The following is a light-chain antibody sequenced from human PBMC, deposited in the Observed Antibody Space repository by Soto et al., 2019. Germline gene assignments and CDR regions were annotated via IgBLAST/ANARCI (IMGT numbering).Light chain of an antibody. CDR1: QGISSY. CDR3: QQLNSYPLT. J-gene: IGKJ4*01. V-gene: IGKV1-9*01. Sequence: DIQLTQSPSFLSASLVYRFTITCLASQGISSYLAWYQQKPGRAPNLLIYVASTLQSGVPSRFSGSGSGTEFTLTISSLQPEDFATYYCQQLNSYPLTFGGGTKVDIK. CDR2: VAS.